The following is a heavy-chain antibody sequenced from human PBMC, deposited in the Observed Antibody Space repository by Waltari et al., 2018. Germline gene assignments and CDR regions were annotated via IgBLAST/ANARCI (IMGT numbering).Heavy chain of an antibody. CDR1: GFTFSSYL. CDR2: IKQDGSES. V-gene: IGHV3-7*01. D-gene: IGHD6-19*01. Sequence: EVQLVESGGGLVQPGGSLRLSCTASGFTFSSYLMVWVRQAPGKGLEWVATIKQDGSESYYVDSVKGRFTFSRDNAKNSLYLQMNSLRAEDTAVYYCARPYSSGWYINFDYWGQGTLVTVSS. J-gene: IGHJ4*02. CDR3: ARPYSSGWYINFDY.